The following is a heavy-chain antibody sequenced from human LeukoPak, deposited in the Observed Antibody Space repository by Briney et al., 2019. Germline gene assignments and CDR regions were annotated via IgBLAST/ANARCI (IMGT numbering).Heavy chain of an antibody. CDR2: IYYSGST. Sequence: SSQTLSFNCTVSGGSISSGDYYWSWIRQPPEKGLEWIGYIYYSGSTYYNPSLKSRVTISVDTSKNQFSLKLSSVTAADTAVYYCARAMIVPIWFDYWGQGTLVTVSS. J-gene: IGHJ4*02. D-gene: IGHD3-22*01. CDR1: GGSISSGDYY. CDR3: ARAMIVPIWFDY. V-gene: IGHV4-30-4*01.